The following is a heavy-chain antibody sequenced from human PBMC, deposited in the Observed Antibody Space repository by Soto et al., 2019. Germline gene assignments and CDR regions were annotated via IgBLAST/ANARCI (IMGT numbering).Heavy chain of an antibody. CDR1: GGSISSNIYY. J-gene: IGHJ6*02. Sequence: PSETLSLTCTVSGGSISSNIYYWGWIRQPPGKGLEWIGNIHYSGSTYYDSSLKSRVTISVDKSKNQFSLKLSSVTAADTAVYYCARSPDSSGYYPRWYYYGMDVWGQGTTVTVSS. CDR3: ARSPDSSGYYPRWYYYGMDV. V-gene: IGHV4-39*07. D-gene: IGHD3-22*01. CDR2: IHYSGST.